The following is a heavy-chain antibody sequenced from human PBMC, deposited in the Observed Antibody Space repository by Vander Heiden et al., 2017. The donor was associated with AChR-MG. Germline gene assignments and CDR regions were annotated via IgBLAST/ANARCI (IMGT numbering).Heavy chain of an antibody. D-gene: IGHD3-22*01. CDR3: ARDLGTYDSRLIDY. CDR1: GFTFSSNS. CDR2: ISGIGSYI. Sequence: EVQLVESGGGLVKPGGSLRLSCAASGFTFSSNSMNWVRQAPGKGLEWVSSISGIGSYIYYADSVKGRFTISRDNAKNSLYLQMNSLRAEDTAVYYCARDLGTYDSRLIDYWGQGTLVTVSS. V-gene: IGHV3-21*01. J-gene: IGHJ4*02.